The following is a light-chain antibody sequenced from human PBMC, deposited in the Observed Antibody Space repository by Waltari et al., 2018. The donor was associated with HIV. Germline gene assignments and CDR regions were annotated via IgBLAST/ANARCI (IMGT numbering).Light chain of an antibody. V-gene: IGLV1-44*01. CDR2: SNN. CDR1: SSNIGSNT. J-gene: IGLJ2*01. Sequence: QSVLTQPPSASGTPGRRVTISCSGSSSNIGSNTVNWYQQLTGTAPKLPIYSNNQRPEGVPDRFSGSQSGTSASLAISGLKSEDGADYDCAAWDGSLNGRVVFVGGTKLTVL. CDR3: AAWDGSLNGRVV.